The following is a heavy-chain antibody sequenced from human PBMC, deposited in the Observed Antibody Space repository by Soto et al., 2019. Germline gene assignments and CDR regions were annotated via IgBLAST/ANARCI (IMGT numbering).Heavy chain of an antibody. J-gene: IGHJ4*02. CDR3: ARGLVPAGLYYFDY. D-gene: IGHD2-2*01. CDR2: IWYDGSNK. V-gene: IGHV3-33*01. Sequence: PGGSLRLSCAASGFTFSSYGMHWVRQAPGKGLEWVAVIWYDGSNKYYADSVKGRFTISRDNSKNTLYLQMNSLRAEDTAVYYCARGLVPAGLYYFDYWGQGTLVTVSS. CDR1: GFTFSSYG.